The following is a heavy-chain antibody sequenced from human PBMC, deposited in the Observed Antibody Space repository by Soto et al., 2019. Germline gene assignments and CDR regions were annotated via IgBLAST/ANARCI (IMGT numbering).Heavy chain of an antibody. CDR2: ISAYNGNT. D-gene: IGHD3-3*01. CDR1: GYTFTSYG. Sequence: ASVKVSCKASGYTFTSYGISWVRQAPGQGLEWMGWISAYNGNTNYAQKLQGRVTMTTDTSTSTAYVELRSLRSDDTAVYYCARDVAMNDFPLDYWGQGTLVTVS. CDR3: ARDVAMNDFPLDY. V-gene: IGHV1-18*01. J-gene: IGHJ4*02.